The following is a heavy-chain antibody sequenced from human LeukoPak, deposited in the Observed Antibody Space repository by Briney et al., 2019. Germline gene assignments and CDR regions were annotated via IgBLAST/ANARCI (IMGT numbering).Heavy chain of an antibody. J-gene: IGHJ4*02. D-gene: IGHD3-22*01. V-gene: IGHV3-7*01. Sequence: GGSLRLSCAASGITFSTYWMPWVRQAPGKGLEWVANIKHDGGAKNYVDSVKGRFTISRDNAKNELYLQMNSLRAEDTAIYYCATTGRLLDYWGQGTLVTVSS. CDR2: IKHDGGAK. CDR1: GITFSTYW. CDR3: ATTGRLLDY.